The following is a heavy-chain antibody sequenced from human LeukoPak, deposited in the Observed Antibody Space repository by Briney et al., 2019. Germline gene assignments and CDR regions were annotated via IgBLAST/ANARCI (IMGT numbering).Heavy chain of an antibody. CDR1: GYTFTSYG. D-gene: IGHD2-2*01. J-gene: IGHJ4*02. CDR2: ISAYKGNT. CDR3: ARAVGEIVVVPAAMDY. V-gene: IGHV1-18*04. Sequence: GASVKVSCKASGYTFTSYGISWVRQAPGQGLEWMGWISAYKGNTNYAQKLQGRVTMTTDTSTSTAYMELRSLRSDDTAVYYCARAVGEIVVVPAAMDYWGQGTLVTVSS.